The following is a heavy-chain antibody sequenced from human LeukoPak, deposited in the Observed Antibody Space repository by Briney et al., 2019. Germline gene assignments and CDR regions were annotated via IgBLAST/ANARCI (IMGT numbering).Heavy chain of an antibody. CDR1: GFTFSSYS. Sequence: PGGSLRLSCAASGFTFSSYSMNWVRQAPGKGLEWVSSISSSSSYIYYADSVKGRFTISRDNAKNSLYLQMNSLRAEDTAVYYCARDPHVDTAMVLWGQGTLVTVSS. D-gene: IGHD5-18*01. V-gene: IGHV3-21*01. CDR2: ISSSSSYI. CDR3: ARDPHVDTAMVL. J-gene: IGHJ4*02.